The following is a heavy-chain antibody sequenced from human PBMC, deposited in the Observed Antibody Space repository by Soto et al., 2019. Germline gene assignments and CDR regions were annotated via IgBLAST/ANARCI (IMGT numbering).Heavy chain of an antibody. CDR3: ARGDGTGLHSSGWSPRF. CDR2: ISSGTTYS. V-gene: IGHV3-21*06. Sequence: QLVESGGGLVKPGGSLTLSCAASGFTFSISTMNWVRQAPGKRLEWVSSISSGTTYSYYADSVKGRFSISRDNAKSSLYLQMNSLIVDDTAVYYCARGDGTGLHSSGWSPRFWGQGTLVTVSS. J-gene: IGHJ4*02. CDR1: GFTFSIST. D-gene: IGHD6-13*01.